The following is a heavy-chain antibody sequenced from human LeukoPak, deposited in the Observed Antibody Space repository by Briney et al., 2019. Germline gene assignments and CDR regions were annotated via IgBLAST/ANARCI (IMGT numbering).Heavy chain of an antibody. V-gene: IGHV3-48*03. D-gene: IGHD1-1*01. CDR1: GLTFSTYA. J-gene: IGHJ6*02. Sequence: GGSLRLSCAASGLTFSTYAMHWVRQAPGKGLEWVSNIGSSGTPIYYADSVKGRFTISRDNAKNSLYLQMNSLRVEDTAVYYCARRVPNYGMDVWGQGTTVTVSS. CDR3: ARRVPNYGMDV. CDR2: IGSSGTPI.